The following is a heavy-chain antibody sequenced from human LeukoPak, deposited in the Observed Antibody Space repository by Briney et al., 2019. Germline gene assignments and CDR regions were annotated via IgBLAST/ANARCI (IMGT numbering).Heavy chain of an antibody. J-gene: IGHJ4*02. Sequence: GGSLRLSCAASGFTFSSCGMHWVRQAPGKGLEWVAVIWYDGSNKYYADSVKGRFTISRDNSKNTLCMQMNSLRAEDTAVYYCAKDQSVGYSYGLFDYWGQGTLVTVSS. D-gene: IGHD5-18*01. CDR3: AKDQSVGYSYGLFDY. CDR1: GFTFSSCG. CDR2: IWYDGSNK. V-gene: IGHV3-33*06.